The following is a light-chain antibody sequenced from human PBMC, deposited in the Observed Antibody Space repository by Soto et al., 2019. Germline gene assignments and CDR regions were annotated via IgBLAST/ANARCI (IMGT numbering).Light chain of an antibody. Sequence: QSALTQPASVSGSPGQSITISCTGTSSDVGGYDYVSWYQLHPGKAPKLMVFEVSNRPSGVSYRFSGSKSGNTASLTISGLQAEDEADYYCCSYAGSYNLGVFGGGTKLTVL. CDR1: SSDVGGYDY. CDR2: EVS. CDR3: CSYAGSYNLGV. J-gene: IGLJ3*02. V-gene: IGLV2-14*01.